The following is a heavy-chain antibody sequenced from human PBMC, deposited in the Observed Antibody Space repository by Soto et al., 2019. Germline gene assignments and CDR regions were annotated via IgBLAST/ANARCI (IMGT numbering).Heavy chain of an antibody. V-gene: IGHV3-48*02. CDR3: ERETLEYCGGGGYPPDPLGMDV. CDR1: GFTFSSYS. D-gene: IGHD2-21*02. Sequence: HPGGSLRLSCAASGFTFSSYSMNWVRQAPGKGLEWVSYISSSSSTIYYADSVKGRFTISRDNAKNSLYLQMNSLRDEDTAVYYCERETLEYCGGGGYPPDPLGMDVWGQGTTVTVSS. CDR2: ISSSSSTI. J-gene: IGHJ6*02.